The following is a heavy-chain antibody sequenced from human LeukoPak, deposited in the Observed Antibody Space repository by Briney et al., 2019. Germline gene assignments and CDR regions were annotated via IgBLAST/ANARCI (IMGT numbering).Heavy chain of an antibody. V-gene: IGHV4-59*08. J-gene: IGHJ4*02. Sequence: SETLSLTCTVSGGSISSYYWSWIRQPPGKGLEWIGYIYYSGSTNYNPSLKSRVTISVDTSKNQFSLKLSSVTAADTAVYYCARHFHSSSWFPTMYYFDYWGQGTLVTVSS. CDR2: IYYSGST. D-gene: IGHD6-13*01. CDR1: GGSISSYY. CDR3: ARHFHSSSWFPTMYYFDY.